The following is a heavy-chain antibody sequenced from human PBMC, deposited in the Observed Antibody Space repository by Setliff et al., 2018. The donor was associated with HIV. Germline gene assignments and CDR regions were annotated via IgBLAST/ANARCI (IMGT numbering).Heavy chain of an antibody. J-gene: IGHJ5*02. D-gene: IGHD2-2*01. V-gene: IGHV3-48*02. Sequence: GGSLRLSCEASGFTFSIYNMNWVRQAPGKGLEWVSYISTSGSTIYYADSVKGRFTISRDNGKKSLYLQMDSRRDEDTAVYYCARDIIPAGLFHDLWGQGTLVTVSS. CDR3: ARDIIPAGLFHDL. CDR1: GFTFSIYN. CDR2: ISTSGSTI.